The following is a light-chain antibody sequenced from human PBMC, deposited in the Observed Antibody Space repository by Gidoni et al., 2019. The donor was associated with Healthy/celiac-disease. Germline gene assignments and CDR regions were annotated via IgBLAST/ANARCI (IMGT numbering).Light chain of an antibody. J-gene: IGKJ2*01. CDR1: QSISSY. Sequence: DIHMTQSPSSLSASVGDRVTITCRASQSISSYLNWYQQKPGKAPKLLIYAASSLQSGVPSRFSGSGSGTDFTLTISSLQPEDFATYYCQQSYSTGYTFXQXTKLEIK. CDR2: AAS. V-gene: IGKV1-39*01. CDR3: QQSYSTGYT.